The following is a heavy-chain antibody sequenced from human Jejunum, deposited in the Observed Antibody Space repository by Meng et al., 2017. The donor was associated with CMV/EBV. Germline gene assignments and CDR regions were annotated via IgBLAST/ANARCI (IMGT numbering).Heavy chain of an antibody. CDR3: AKQDAEYYFDF. CDR2: IWYDGNQE. J-gene: IGHJ4*02. D-gene: IGHD2/OR15-2a*01. Sequence: LSCATSGFTFGSYGVHWVRQAPGKGLEWVAVIWYDGNQESYVDSVKGRFTISRDSSKKTLYLQMNSLRAEDTAVYYCAKQDAEYYFDFWGPGTLVTVSS. CDR1: GFTFGSYG. V-gene: IGHV3-33*06.